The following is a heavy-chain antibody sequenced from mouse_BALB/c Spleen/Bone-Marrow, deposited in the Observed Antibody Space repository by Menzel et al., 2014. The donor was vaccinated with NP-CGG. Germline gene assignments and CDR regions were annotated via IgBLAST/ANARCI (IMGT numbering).Heavy chain of an antibody. V-gene: IGHV5-9-4*01. Sequence: EVKVEESGGVLVKPGGSLKLSCAASGFTFSTYAMSWVRQSPEKRLEWVAEISSGGSYTYYPDTVTGRSTISRDNAKNTLYLEMSSLRSEDTAMYYCARDGYGSSDWGQGTLVTVSA. D-gene: IGHD1-1*01. CDR1: GFTFSTYA. J-gene: IGHJ3*01. CDR3: ARDGYGSSD. CDR2: ISSGGSYT.